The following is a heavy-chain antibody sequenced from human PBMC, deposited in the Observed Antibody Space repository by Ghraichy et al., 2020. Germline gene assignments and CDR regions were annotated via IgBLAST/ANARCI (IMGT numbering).Heavy chain of an antibody. CDR2: IYYSGST. CDR1: GGSISSYY. V-gene: IGHV4-59*01. CDR3: ARVRLTTVTTRVLYYFDY. D-gene: IGHD4-17*01. J-gene: IGHJ4*02. Sequence: SETLSLTCTVSGGSISSYYWSWIRQPPGKGLEWIGYIYYSGSTNYNPSLKSRVTISVDTSKNQFSLKLSSVTAADMAVYYCARVRLTTVTTRVLYYFDYWGQGTLVTVSS.